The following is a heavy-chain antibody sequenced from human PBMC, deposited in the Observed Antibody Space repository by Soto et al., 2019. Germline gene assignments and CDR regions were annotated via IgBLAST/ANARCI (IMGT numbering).Heavy chain of an antibody. Sequence: ASVKVSCKASGFTFVMYAIHWVRQAPGQGLEWMAWINAGNGHTTYSQKFQGRVTITRDTSARTVYMELRSLRFEDTATYYCARAGWFAEGYFDFWGQGTPVTVSP. CDR2: INAGNGHT. V-gene: IGHV1-3*01. CDR1: GFTFVMYA. CDR3: ARAGWFAEGYFDF. D-gene: IGHD3-10*01. J-gene: IGHJ4*02.